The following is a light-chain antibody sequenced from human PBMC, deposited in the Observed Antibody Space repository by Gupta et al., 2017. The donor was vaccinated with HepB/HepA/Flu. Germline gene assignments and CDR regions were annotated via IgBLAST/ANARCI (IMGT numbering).Light chain of an antibody. CDR3: KSRDGSGNHLV. V-gene: IGLV3-19*01. CDR1: SLRRYY. CDR2: DRN. J-gene: IGLJ2*01. Sequence: SSELTQDPAVSVALGQTVRITCQGDSLRRYYASWYQQKPGQAPVLVIYDRNNRPSGIPDRFAGSSSGNTASLTISGAQAEDEADYDCKSRDGSGNHLVFGGGTKLTVL.